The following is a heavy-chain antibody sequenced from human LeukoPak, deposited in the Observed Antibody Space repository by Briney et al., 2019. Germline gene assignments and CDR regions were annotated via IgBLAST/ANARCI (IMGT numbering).Heavy chain of an antibody. CDR1: GYTFTSYG. D-gene: IGHD3-22*01. J-gene: IGHJ4*02. Sequence: ASVKVPCKASGYTFTSYGISWVRQAPGQGLEWMGWISAYNGNTNYAQKLQGRVTMTTDTSTSTAYMELRSLRSDDTAVYYCARNVHYYDSSGYYPTGPYYFDYWGQGTLVTVSS. CDR2: ISAYNGNT. V-gene: IGHV1-18*01. CDR3: ARNVHYYDSSGYYPTGPYYFDY.